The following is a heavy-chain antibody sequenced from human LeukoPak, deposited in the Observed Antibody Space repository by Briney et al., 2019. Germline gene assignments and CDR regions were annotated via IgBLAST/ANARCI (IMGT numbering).Heavy chain of an antibody. CDR3: ASLTDNDSSGTPFDY. J-gene: IGHJ4*02. CDR1: GFTFSDYS. CDR2: ISSTGNTF. V-gene: IGHV3-48*04. D-gene: IGHD3-22*01. Sequence: GGSLRLSCAASGFTFSDYSMDWVRQAPGKGLEWLSFISSTGNTFYYADSVKGRFTISRDNAKNSLYLQMNSLRAEDTAVYYCASLTDNDSSGTPFDYWGQGTLVTVSS.